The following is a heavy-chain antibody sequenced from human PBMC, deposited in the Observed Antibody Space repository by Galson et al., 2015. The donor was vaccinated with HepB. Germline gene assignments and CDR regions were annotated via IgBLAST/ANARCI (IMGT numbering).Heavy chain of an antibody. Sequence: SLRLSCAASGFTFSNYYMSWLRQAPGKGLEWISYISGRAGPIYYADSVKGRFTISRDNAKNLLFLQMNSLRAEDTAVYYCAGELLIGYYYMDVWGRGTTVTVSS. CDR3: AGELLIGYYYMDV. CDR2: ISGRAGPI. D-gene: IGHD3-10*01. CDR1: GFTFSNYY. J-gene: IGHJ6*03. V-gene: IGHV3-11*01.